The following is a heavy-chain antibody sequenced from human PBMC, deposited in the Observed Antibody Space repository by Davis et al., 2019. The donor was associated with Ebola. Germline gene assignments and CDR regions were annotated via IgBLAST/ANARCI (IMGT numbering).Heavy chain of an antibody. CDR1: GYTFDSYG. J-gene: IGHJ5*02. CDR2: ISAVSGKT. D-gene: IGHD3-10*01. Sequence: ASVKVSCKASGYTFDSYGVSWVRQAPGQGLEWMGWISAVSGKTNYAQKYQGRVTMTTDTSKTTAYMDLRSLGYDDTAVYYCARLRGFERIEDLFWFDPWGQGTLVTVSS. V-gene: IGHV1-18*01. CDR3: ARLRGFERIEDLFWFDP.